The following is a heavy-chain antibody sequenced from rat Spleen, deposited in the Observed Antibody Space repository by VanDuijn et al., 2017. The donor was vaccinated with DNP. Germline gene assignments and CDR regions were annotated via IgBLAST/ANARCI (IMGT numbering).Heavy chain of an antibody. V-gene: IGHV5-20*01. J-gene: IGHJ2*01. CDR2: ISYDGGSS. D-gene: IGHD1-7*01. CDR1: GFTFSDYY. Sequence: EVQLVESGGGLVQPGRSLKLSCAASGFTFSDYYMAWVRQAPTKGLDWVASISYDGGSSYYRDSVKGRFTISRDNAKSSLYMQMDSLRSEYTATYYCTTAGRMGYVGYYFDYWGQGVMVTVSS. CDR3: TTAGRMGYVGYYFDY.